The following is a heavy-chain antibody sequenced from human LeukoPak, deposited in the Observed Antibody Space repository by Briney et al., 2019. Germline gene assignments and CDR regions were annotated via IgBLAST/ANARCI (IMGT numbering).Heavy chain of an antibody. CDR3: ARTKTYCSRTSCAPFDY. V-gene: IGHV5-51*01. CDR1: GYTFTSSW. Sequence: GESLKISCKGSGYTFTSSWIGWVRQVPGKGLEWMGIIYPGDSDTRYSPSFQGQVTISADKSISTAYLQWSSLKASDTAMYYCARTKTYCSRTSCAPFDYWGQGTLVTVSS. D-gene: IGHD2-2*01. J-gene: IGHJ4*02. CDR2: IYPGDSDT.